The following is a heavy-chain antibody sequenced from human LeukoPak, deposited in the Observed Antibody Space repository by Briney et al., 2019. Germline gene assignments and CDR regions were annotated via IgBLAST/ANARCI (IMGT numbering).Heavy chain of an antibody. J-gene: IGHJ4*02. CDR1: AFTFSNYW. V-gene: IGHV3-7*01. Sequence: PGGSLRLSCAASAFTFSNYWMSWVGQAQGKGWEWVANIKEDGSEINYVDSVKGRFTISRDNAKNSLYLQMNSLRVDDTAVYYCARDRGYSTFDFWGQGTLVTVSS. D-gene: IGHD4-23*01. CDR3: ARDRGYSTFDF. CDR2: IKEDGSEI.